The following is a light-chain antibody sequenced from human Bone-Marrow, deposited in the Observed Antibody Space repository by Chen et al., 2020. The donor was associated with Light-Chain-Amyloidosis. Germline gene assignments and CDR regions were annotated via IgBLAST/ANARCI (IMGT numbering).Light chain of an antibody. CDR3: QSYQGSSQGV. CDR1: SRSIATNY. CDR2: EDD. V-gene: IGLV6-57*01. J-gene: IGLJ3*02. Sequence: NFMLTPPPSVSESPGKTVIISCTRSSRSIATNYVQWYQQRPGSSPTTVIYEDDQRPSGVPDRFSGSIDRSSNSSSLTVAELKTEDDADYYCQSYQGSSQGVFGGGTKLTVL.